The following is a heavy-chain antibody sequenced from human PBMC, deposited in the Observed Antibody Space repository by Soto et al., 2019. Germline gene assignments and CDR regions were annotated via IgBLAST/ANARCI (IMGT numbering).Heavy chain of an antibody. D-gene: IGHD3-9*01. CDR3: AKEGQYYYILTGYRSYYGMDV. CDR1: GFTFSSYG. V-gene: IGHV3-30*18. Sequence: QVQLVESGGGVVQPGRSLRLSCAASGFTFSSYGMHWVRQAPGKGLEWVAVISYDGSNKYYADSVKGRFTISIANSNNRLYLKMNSLKAEDTAVCYCAKEGQYYYILTGYRSYYGMDVWGQGTTVSVSS. J-gene: IGHJ6*02. CDR2: ISYDGSNK.